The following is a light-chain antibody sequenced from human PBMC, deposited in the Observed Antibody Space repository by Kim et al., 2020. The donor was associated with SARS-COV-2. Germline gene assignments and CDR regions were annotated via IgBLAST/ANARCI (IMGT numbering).Light chain of an antibody. J-gene: IGKJ4*01. V-gene: IGKV3-15*01. CDR3: QQYNDWPLT. CDR2: GSS. CDR1: QSISSN. Sequence: VSPGERVTLSCRASQSISSNLDWYQQKPGQAPRLLIYGSSTRATGIPARFSGSGSGTEFTLTISSLQSEDFAVYYCQQYNDWPLTFGGGTKVDIK.